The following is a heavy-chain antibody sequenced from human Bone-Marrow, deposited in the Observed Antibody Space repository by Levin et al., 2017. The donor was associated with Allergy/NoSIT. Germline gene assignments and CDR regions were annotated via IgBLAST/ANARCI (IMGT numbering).Heavy chain of an antibody. D-gene: IGHD5-12*01. CDR2: IRQDGSEK. CDR1: GFTFSSYW. J-gene: IGHJ4*02. V-gene: IGHV3-7*04. CDR3: ARDSGRYYY. Sequence: GESLKISCAASGFTFSSYWMSWVRQAPGKGLEWVVNIRQDGSEKYYVDSVKGRFTISRDNAKNSLYLQMNSLRAEDTAVYYCARDSGRYYYWGQGTLVTVSS.